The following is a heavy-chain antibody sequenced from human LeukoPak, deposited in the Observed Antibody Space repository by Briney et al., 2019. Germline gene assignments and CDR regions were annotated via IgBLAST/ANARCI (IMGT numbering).Heavy chain of an antibody. J-gene: IGHJ4*02. CDR2: ISYDGSNK. D-gene: IGHD3-3*01. CDR3: AKDPRPFWSGSRAYFDY. CDR1: GFTFSSYA. V-gene: IGHV3-30*04. Sequence: PGGSLRLSCAASGFTFSSYAMHWVRQAPGKGLEWVAVISYDGSNKYYADSVKGRFTISRDNSKNTLYLQMNSLRAEDAAVYYCAKDPRPFWSGSRAYFDYWGQGTLVTVSS.